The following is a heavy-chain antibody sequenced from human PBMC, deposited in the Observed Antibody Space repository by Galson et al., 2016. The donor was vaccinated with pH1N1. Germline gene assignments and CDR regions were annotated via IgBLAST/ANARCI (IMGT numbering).Heavy chain of an antibody. V-gene: IGHV1-46*01. CDR3: ARRYYFVY. CDR1: GYTFTSYY. Sequence: SVKVSCKASGYTFTSYYMHWVRQAPGQRLEWMGIIDPSAGTTTYSQKFQGRISLTRDTSTNSVHMELSTLRPDDSAIYFCARRYYFVYWGQGTLVTVSS. CDR2: IDPSAGTT. J-gene: IGHJ4*02.